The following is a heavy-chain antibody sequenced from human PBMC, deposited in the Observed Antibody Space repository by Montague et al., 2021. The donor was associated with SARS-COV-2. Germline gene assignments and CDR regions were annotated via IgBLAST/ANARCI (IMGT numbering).Heavy chain of an antibody. CDR1: GGPISGSSDY. V-gene: IGHV4-39*01. D-gene: IGHD5-18*01. J-gene: IGHJ4*02. CDR3: ARREYSYGWGG. CDR2: VDYSGXT. Sequence: SETLSLTCTVTGGPISGSSDYWGWIRQSPGKGLDWIASVDYSGXTXYXXSIKSRLTISVDTSKNQFSLKLNSVTAADTALYYCARREYSYGWGGWGQGTLVTVSS.